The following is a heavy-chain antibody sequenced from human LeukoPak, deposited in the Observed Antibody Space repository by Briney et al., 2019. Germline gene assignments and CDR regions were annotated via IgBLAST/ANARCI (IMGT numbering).Heavy chain of an antibody. J-gene: IGHJ3*02. Sequence: GESLRISCKGSGYSFTTYWISWVRQMPGKGLEWMGRIDPSDSYTNYSPSFQGHVTISVDKSISTAYLQWSSLKASDTAMYYCARQGGFYDNRGYNDAFDIWGQGTVVTVSS. CDR1: GYSFTTYW. CDR2: IDPSDSYT. D-gene: IGHD3-22*01. CDR3: ARQGGFYDNRGYNDAFDI. V-gene: IGHV5-10-1*01.